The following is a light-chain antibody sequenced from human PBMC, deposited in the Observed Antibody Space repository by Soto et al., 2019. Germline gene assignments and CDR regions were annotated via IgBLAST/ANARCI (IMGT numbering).Light chain of an antibody. CDR3: QQYKIWPT. Sequence: EIVLTQSPATLSLSPGERATLSCRASQSIGYYLAWYQEKPGQAPRLLIYDASIRATGIPARFSGSGSGTEFTLTISSLQSEDFAVYFCQQYKIWPTFGQGTKVDIK. CDR2: DAS. V-gene: IGKV3-15*01. J-gene: IGKJ1*01. CDR1: QSIGYY.